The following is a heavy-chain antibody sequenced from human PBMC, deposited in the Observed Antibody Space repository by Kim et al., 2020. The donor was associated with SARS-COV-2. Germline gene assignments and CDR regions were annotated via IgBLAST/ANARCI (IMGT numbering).Heavy chain of an antibody. CDR3: ARPPPSYGMDV. CDR1: GGSFSGYY. V-gene: IGHV4-34*01. J-gene: IGHJ6*02. CDR2: INHSGST. Sequence: SETLSLTCAVYGGSFSGYYWSWIRQPPGKGLEWIGEINHSGSTNYNPSLKSRVTISVDTSKNQFSLKLSSVTAADTAVYYCARPPPSYGMDVWGQGTTVT.